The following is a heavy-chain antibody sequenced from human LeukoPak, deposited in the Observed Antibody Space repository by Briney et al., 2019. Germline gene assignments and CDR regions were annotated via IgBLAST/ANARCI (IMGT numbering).Heavy chain of an antibody. J-gene: IGHJ6*04. CDR1: GFTFSNFA. CDR3: AELGITMIGGV. CDR2: ISSSGSTI. D-gene: IGHD3-10*02. V-gene: IGHV3-48*03. Sequence: GGSLRLSCAASGFTFSNFAMSWVRQASGKGLEWGSYISSSGSTIYYADSVKGRFTISRDNAKNSLYLQMNSLRAEDTAVYYCAELGITMIGGVWGKGTTVTISS.